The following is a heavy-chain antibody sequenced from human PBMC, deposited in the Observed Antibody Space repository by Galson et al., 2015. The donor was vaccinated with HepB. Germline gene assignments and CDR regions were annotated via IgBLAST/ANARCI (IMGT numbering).Heavy chain of an antibody. D-gene: IGHD2-2*01. CDR2: IWYDGSNK. V-gene: IGHV3-33*01. CDR3: ARGYVEYYFDY. J-gene: IGHJ4*02. CDR1: GFTFSSYG. Sequence: SLRLSCAASGFTFSSYGMHWVRQAPGKGLEWVAVIWYDGSNKYYADSVKGRFTISRDNSKNTLYLQMNSLRAEDTAVYYCARGYVEYYFDYWGQGTLVTVSS.